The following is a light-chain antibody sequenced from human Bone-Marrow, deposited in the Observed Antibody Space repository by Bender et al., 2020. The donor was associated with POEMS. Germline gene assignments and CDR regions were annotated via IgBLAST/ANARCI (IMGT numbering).Light chain of an antibody. CDR3: TSYTGGDVWGVV. CDR1: SSDIGGYNF. Sequence: QSALTQPASVSGSPGQSITISCTGTSSDIGGYNFVSWYQQHPGKAPKLMIYGVTQRPSGVPDRFSGSKSGNTASLTVSGLQAEDEADYYCTSYTGGDVWGVVFGGGTKLAVL. J-gene: IGLJ2*01. V-gene: IGLV2-8*01. CDR2: GVT.